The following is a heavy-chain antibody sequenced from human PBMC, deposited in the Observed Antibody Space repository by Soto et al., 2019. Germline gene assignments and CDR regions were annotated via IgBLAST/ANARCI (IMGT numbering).Heavy chain of an antibody. CDR3: ARDGSPYYDFWSGYYPHGMDV. CDR1: GGSISSYY. V-gene: IGHV4-59*01. J-gene: IGHJ6*02. D-gene: IGHD3-3*01. Sequence: SETLSLTCTVSGGSISSYYWSWIRQPPGKGLEWIGYIYYSGSTNYNPSLKSRVTISVDTSKNQFSLKLSSVTAADTAVYYCARDGSPYYDFWSGYYPHGMDVWGQGTTVTVSS. CDR2: IYYSGST.